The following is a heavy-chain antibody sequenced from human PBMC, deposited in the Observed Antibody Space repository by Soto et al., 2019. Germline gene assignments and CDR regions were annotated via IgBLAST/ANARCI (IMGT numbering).Heavy chain of an antibody. J-gene: IGHJ4*02. V-gene: IGHV1-69*01. CDR1: GGTFSSYA. CDR2: IIPIFGTA. Sequence: QVQLVQSGAEVKKPGSSVKVSCKASGGTFSSYAISWVRQAPGQGVEWMGGIIPIFGTANYAQKFQGRVTITADESPSTAYMELSSLRSEDTAVYYCARVRGNIVATGIFDYWGQGTLVTVSS. CDR3: ARVRGNIVATGIFDY. D-gene: IGHD5-12*01.